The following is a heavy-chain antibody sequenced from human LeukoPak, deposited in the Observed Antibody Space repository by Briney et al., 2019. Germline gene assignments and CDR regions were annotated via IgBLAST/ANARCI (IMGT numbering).Heavy chain of an antibody. CDR1: GGSISSGGYY. CDR2: INHSGST. J-gene: IGHJ6*02. V-gene: IGHV4-39*07. D-gene: IGHD3-3*01. Sequence: PSETLSLTCTVSGGSISSGGYYWSWIRQPPGKGLEWIGEINHSGSTNYNPSLKSRVTISVDTSKNQFSLKLSSVTAADTAVYYCARGSFINYDFWSGLYYYGMDVWGQGTTVTVSS. CDR3: ARGSFINYDFWSGLYYYGMDV.